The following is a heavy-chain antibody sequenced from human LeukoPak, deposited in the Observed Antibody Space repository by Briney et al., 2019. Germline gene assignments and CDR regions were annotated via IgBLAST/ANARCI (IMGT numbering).Heavy chain of an antibody. J-gene: IGHJ5*02. CDR3: ARDPTVITSSRITIFGVVKSPHNWFDP. D-gene: IGHD3-3*01. V-gene: IGHV1-46*01. Sequence: ASVKVSCKASGYSFTSYCMHWVRQAPGQGLEWMGMITPSDGGTTYAQKFQGRVIMTRDTSTSTVHMELSSLRSEDTAIYFCARDPTVITSSRITIFGVVKSPHNWFDPWGQGTLVTVSS. CDR1: GYSFTSYC. CDR2: ITPSDGGT.